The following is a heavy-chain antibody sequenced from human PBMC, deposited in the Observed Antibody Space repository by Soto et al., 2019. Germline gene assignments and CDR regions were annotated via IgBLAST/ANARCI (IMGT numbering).Heavy chain of an antibody. D-gene: IGHD3-10*01. CDR2: ISWNSGSI. Sequence: EVPLVESGGGLVQPGRSLRLSCAASGFTFDDYAMHWVRQAPGKGLEWVSGISWNSGSIGYADSVKGRFTISRDNAKNSLYLQMNSLRAEDTALYCCGLGEYWYGMDVWGQGTTVTVSS. CDR3: GLGEYWYGMDV. V-gene: IGHV3-9*01. CDR1: GFTFDDYA. J-gene: IGHJ6*02.